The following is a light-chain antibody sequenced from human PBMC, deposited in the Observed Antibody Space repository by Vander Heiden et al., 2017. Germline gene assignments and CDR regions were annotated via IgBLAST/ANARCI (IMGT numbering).Light chain of an antibody. CDR1: QSLVYSDGNTY. Sequence: DVVMTQSPLSLPVTLGQPASISCRSSQSLVYSDGNTYLSWFQQRPGQSPRHLIYKVSNRDSGVPDRISGSRSGTDFTLKISRVEAEDVGVYYCMQGTHWPPTFGQGTKVEIK. J-gene: IGKJ1*01. CDR3: MQGTHWPPT. CDR2: KVS. V-gene: IGKV2-30*01.